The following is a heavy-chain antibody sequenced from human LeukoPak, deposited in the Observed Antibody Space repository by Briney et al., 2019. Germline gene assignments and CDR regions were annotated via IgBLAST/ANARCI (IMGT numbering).Heavy chain of an antibody. CDR3: AREDRYCSGGSCYVHFDY. Sequence: SQTLSLTCAISGDSVSSNSAAWNWIRQSPSRGLEWLGRTYYRSKWYNDYAVSVKSRITINPDTSKNQFSLQLNSVTPEDTAVYYCAREDRYCSGGSCYVHFDYWGQGTLVTVSS. CDR2: TYYRSKWYN. CDR1: GDSVSSNSAA. V-gene: IGHV6-1*01. D-gene: IGHD2-15*01. J-gene: IGHJ4*02.